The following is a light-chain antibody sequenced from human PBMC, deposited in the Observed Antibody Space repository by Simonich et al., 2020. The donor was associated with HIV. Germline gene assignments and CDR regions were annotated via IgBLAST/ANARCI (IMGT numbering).Light chain of an antibody. CDR1: RWDVVGLHY. CDR2: EVS. CDR3: SSYAGSNNLV. V-gene: IGLV2-8*01. J-gene: IGLJ3*02. Sequence: QFSLTPPPPPAGSPGPAIPHPLPGTRWDVVGLHYVSWYQQHPVKAPKLILYEVSKRPSGVPDRFSGSKSGNTASLTVSGLQAEDEADYYCSSYAGSNNLVFGGGTKLTVL.